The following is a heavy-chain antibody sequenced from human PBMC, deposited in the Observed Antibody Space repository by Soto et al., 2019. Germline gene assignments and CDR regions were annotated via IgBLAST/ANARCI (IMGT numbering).Heavy chain of an antibody. J-gene: IGHJ4*02. CDR2: VYYSGST. D-gene: IGHD3-10*01. Sequence: SETLSLTCTVSGDSISSSNYHWGWIRQPPGKGLEWIGSVYYSGSTYYNPSLKSRVTISIDASKNQFSLNLNSVTATDTAVYYCARHRGPTGPNYWGQGTLVTVS. V-gene: IGHV4-39*01. CDR3: ARHRGPTGPNY. CDR1: GDSISSSNYH.